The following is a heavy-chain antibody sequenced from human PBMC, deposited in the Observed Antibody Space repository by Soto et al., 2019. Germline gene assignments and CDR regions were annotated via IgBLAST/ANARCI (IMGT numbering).Heavy chain of an antibody. D-gene: IGHD2-15*01. J-gene: IGHJ6*02. Sequence: GCLRLSSTARSFSFGDYAMSWVRQAPGKGLEWVGFIRSKAYGWTTEYAASVKGRFTISRDDSKSIAYLQMNSLKTEDTAVYYCTRDEGIVVVVAVFYYYYGMDVWGQGTTVTVPS. CDR1: SFSFGDYA. V-gene: IGHV3-49*04. CDR3: TRDEGIVVVVAVFYYYYGMDV. CDR2: IRSKAYGWTT.